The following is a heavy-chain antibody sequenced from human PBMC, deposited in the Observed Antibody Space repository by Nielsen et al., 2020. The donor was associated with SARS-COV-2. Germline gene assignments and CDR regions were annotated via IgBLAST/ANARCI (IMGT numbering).Heavy chain of an antibody. V-gene: IGHV3-21*01. CDR3: AREERLVEYYMDV. D-gene: IGHD6-13*01. CDR2: ISSSSSYI. Sequence: GESLKISCAASGFTFSSYSMNWVRQAPGKGLEWVSSISSSSSYIYYADSVKGRFTISRDNSKNTLYLQMNSLRAEDTAVYYCAREERLVEYYMDVWGKGTTVTVSS. J-gene: IGHJ6*03. CDR1: GFTFSSYS.